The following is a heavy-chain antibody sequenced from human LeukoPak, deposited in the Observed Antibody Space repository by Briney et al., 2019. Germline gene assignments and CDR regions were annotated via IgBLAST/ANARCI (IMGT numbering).Heavy chain of an antibody. J-gene: IGHJ4*02. Sequence: PSETLSRTCTVSGGSISSGGYYWSWIRQHPGKGLGWIGYIYYSGSTYYNPSLKSRVTISVDTSKNQFSLKLSSVTAADTAVYYCARGSPGGYYDSSGYFAGFDYWGQGTLVTVSS. CDR3: ARGSPGGYYDSSGYFAGFDY. CDR1: GGSISSGGYY. V-gene: IGHV4-31*03. CDR2: IYYSGST. D-gene: IGHD3-22*01.